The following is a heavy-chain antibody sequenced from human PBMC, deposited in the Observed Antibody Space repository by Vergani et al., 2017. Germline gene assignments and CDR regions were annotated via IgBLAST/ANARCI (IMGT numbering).Heavy chain of an antibody. J-gene: IGHJ4*02. CDR3: AREDRIVVVVAPKGGDY. D-gene: IGHD2-15*01. V-gene: IGHV5-10-1*01. CDR2: IDPSDSYT. CDR1: GYSFTSYW. Sequence: EVQLVQSGAEVKKPGESLRISCKGSGYSFTSYWISWVRQMPGKGLEWMGRIDPSDSYTNYSPSFQGHVTISADKSISTAYLQWSSLKASDTAMYYCAREDRIVVVVAPKGGDYWGQGTLVTVSS.